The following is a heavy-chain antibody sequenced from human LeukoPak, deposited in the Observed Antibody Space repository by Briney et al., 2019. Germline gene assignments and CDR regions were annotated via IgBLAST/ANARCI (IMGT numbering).Heavy chain of an antibody. V-gene: IGHV3-23*01. CDR3: AKVAYDSYGLYYHDYFDY. D-gene: IGHD3-22*01. J-gene: IGHJ4*02. CDR1: GFSFSAYA. CDR2: ICGRDDRT. Sequence: GGSLRLSCAPSGFSFSAYALTWVRQAPGKGLEWVSSICGRDDRTYYADSAKGRFTISRDNSKNTLYLQMNSLRAEDTALYYCAKVAYDSYGLYYHDYFDYWGQGTLVTVSS.